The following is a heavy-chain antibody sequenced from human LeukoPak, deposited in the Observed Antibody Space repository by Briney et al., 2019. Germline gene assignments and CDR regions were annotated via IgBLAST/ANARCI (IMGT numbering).Heavy chain of an antibody. CDR3: ARRRFGVVMEPTRGDWFDP. J-gene: IGHJ5*02. CDR1: GYSFTSYW. D-gene: IGHD3-3*01. V-gene: IGHV5-51*01. CDR2: IYPGDSDT. Sequence: GESLKISCKGSGYSFTSYWIGWVRQMPGKGLEWMGIIYPGDSDTRYSPSFQGQVTISADKSISTAYLQWSSLKASDTAMCYCARRRFGVVMEPTRGDWFDPWGQGTLVTVSS.